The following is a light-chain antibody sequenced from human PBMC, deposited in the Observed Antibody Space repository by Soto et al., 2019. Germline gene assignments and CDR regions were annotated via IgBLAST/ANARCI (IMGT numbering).Light chain of an antibody. CDR1: QPIGGDY. CDR3: QHYGSWYS. V-gene: IGKV3-20*01. J-gene: IGKJ2*01. CDR2: GVS. Sequence: VLTQSPDIVSMSRGGRATISCRASQPIGGDYLGWYQQGPGQAPRLLMFGVSTRAAGISDRFSGTGSGTDFNLTINSLEPEDVAGYYCQHYGSWYSFGQGTQVEI.